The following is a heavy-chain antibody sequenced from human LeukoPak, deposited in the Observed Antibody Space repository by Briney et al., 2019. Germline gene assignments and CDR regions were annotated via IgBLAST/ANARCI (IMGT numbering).Heavy chain of an antibody. Sequence: ASVKVSCKASGYTFTGYYMHWVRQAPGQGLEWMGWINPNSGGTNYAQKFQGRVTMTRDTSISTAYMELSRLRSDDTAVYYRARRQYYDFWSGYRYYFDYWGQGTLVTVSS. V-gene: IGHV1-2*02. CDR3: ARRQYYDFWSGYRYYFDY. J-gene: IGHJ4*02. CDR2: INPNSGGT. CDR1: GYTFTGYY. D-gene: IGHD3-3*01.